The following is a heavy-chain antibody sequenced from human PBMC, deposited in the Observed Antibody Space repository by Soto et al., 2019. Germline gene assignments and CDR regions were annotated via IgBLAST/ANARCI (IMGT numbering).Heavy chain of an antibody. J-gene: IGHJ6*02. V-gene: IGHV3-30*18. CDR3: AKVRGGGWNDDSLCYYYYGMDV. Sequence: GGSLRLSCAASGFTFSSYGMHWVRQAPGKGLEWVAVISYDGSNKYYADSVKGRFTISRDNSKNTLYLQMNSLRAEDTAVYYCAKVRGGGWNDDSLCYYYYGMDVWGQGTTVTVSS. CDR1: GFTFSSYG. CDR2: ISYDGSNK. D-gene: IGHD1-1*01.